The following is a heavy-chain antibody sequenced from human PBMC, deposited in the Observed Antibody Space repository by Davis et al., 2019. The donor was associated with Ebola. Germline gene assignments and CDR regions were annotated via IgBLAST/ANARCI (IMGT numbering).Heavy chain of an antibody. CDR1: GGSFSGYY. D-gene: IGHD2-15*01. V-gene: IGHV4-34*01. CDR2: INHSGST. CDR3: ARGDCSGGSCYFRRGFDY. J-gene: IGHJ4*02. Sequence: MPSETLSLTCAAYGGSFSGYYLSWIRQPPGKGLAWIGEINHSGSTNYNPSLKSRVTISVDTSKNQFSLKLSSVTAADTAVYYCARGDCSGGSCYFRRGFDYWGQGTLVTVSS.